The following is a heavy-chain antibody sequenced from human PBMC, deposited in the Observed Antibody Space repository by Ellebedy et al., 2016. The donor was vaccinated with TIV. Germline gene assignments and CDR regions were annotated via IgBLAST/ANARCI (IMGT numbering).Heavy chain of an antibody. CDR3: ARGLVRGVAAFDI. V-gene: IGHV4-59*01. CDR2: IYNVELT. J-gene: IGHJ3*02. D-gene: IGHD3-10*01. CDR1: GSSITTYY. Sequence: MPSETLSLTCSLSGSSITTYYWSWLRQPPGKGREWIVYIYNVELTNYSPSLKSRTSISIDTSKKQFSLNLTSVTVADTALYFCARGLVRGVAAFDIWGRGTMVIVSS.